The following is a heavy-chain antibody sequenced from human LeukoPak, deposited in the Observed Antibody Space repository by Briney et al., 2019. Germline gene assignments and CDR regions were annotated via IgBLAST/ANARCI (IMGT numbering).Heavy chain of an antibody. J-gene: IGHJ6*03. Sequence: ASVKVSCKASGGTFSNYDISWVRQAPGQGLEWMGWISAYNGNTNYAQKLQGRVTMTTDTSTSTAYMELRSLRSDDTAVYYCARDYIPYYYYYMDVWGKGTTVTVSS. CDR3: ARDYIPYYYYYMDV. CDR1: GGTFSNYD. D-gene: IGHD2-2*02. V-gene: IGHV1-18*01. CDR2: ISAYNGNT.